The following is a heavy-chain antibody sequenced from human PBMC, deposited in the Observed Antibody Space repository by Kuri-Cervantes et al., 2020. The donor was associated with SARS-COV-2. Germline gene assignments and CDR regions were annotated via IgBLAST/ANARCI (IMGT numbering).Heavy chain of an antibody. J-gene: IGHJ4*02. D-gene: IGHD2-2*02. CDR3: ARDTHYQLLYLAANEPFDY. V-gene: IGHV3-7*05. CDR2: IKQDGSEK. CDR1: GLIFSNYG. Sequence: GGSLRLSCAASGLIFSNYGMHWVRQAPGKGLEWVANIKQDGSEKYYVDSVKGRFTISRDNAKNSLYLQMNSLRAEDTAVYYCARDTHYQLLYLAANEPFDYWGQGTLVTVSS.